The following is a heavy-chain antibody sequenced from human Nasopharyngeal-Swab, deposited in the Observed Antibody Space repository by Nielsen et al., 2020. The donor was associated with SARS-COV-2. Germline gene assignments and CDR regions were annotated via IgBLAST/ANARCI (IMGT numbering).Heavy chain of an antibody. V-gene: IGHV5-51*01. D-gene: IGHD3-9*01. J-gene: IGHJ4*02. CDR2: IHPDYSSA. Sequence: VRQMPGKGLEWVGIIHPDYSSARSRPSFQGQVTISADKSISAAYLQWSSLKASDTAIYYCARRQGYYDNAGYYLYWGQGTLVTVSS. CDR3: ARRQGYYDNAGYYLY.